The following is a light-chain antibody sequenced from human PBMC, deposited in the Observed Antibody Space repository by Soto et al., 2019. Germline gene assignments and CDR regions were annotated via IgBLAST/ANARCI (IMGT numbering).Light chain of an antibody. V-gene: IGLV1-47*01. CDR1: SSNIGSNY. CDR3: AGWDDSLSGVV. J-gene: IGLJ2*01. CDR2: RNN. Sequence: QAVVTQPPSASGTPVQRVTISCSGSSSNIGSNYVYWYQQVPGTAPKLLIYRNNQRPSGVPDRFSGSKSGTSASLASSGLRSEDEADYYCAGWDDSLSGVVFGGGTKLTVL.